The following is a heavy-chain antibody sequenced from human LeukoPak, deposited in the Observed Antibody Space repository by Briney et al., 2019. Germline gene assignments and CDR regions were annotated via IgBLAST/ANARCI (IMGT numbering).Heavy chain of an antibody. V-gene: IGHV1-69*05. D-gene: IGHD5-12*01. CDR2: IIPIFGTA. Sequence: ASVKVSCKASGYTFTSYDINWVRQATGQGLEWMGRIIPIFGTANYAQKFQGRVTITTDESTSTAYMELSSLRSEDTAVYCCARVPVEQYYSGYDRDAFDIWGQGTMVTVSS. CDR3: ARVPVEQYYSGYDRDAFDI. J-gene: IGHJ3*02. CDR1: GYTFTSYD.